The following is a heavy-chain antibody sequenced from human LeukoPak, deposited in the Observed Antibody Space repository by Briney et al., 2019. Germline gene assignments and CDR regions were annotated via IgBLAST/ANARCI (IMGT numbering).Heavy chain of an antibody. CDR2: IYYSGST. J-gene: IGHJ5*02. CDR3: ARMNSLRGVTP. D-gene: IGHD3-10*01. CDR1: GGSISSGGYY. V-gene: IGHV4-31*03. Sequence: SETLSLTCTVSGGSISSGGYYWSWIRQHPGKGLEWIGYIYYSGSTYYNPSLKSRVTISVDTSKNQFSLKLSSVTAADTAVYYCARMNSLRGVTPWGQGTLVTVPS.